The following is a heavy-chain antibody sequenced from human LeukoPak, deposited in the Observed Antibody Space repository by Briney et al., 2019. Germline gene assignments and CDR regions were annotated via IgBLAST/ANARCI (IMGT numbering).Heavy chain of an antibody. CDR3: ARAWYDYGDCGPFDY. CDR1: GFTFSSYE. CDR2: ISSSGSTI. Sequence: PGGSLRLSCAASGFTFSSYEMNWVRQAPGKGLEWVSYISSSGSTIYYADSVKGRFTISRDNAKNSLYLQMNSLRAEDTAVYYCARAWYDYGDCGPFDYWGQGTLVTVSS. J-gene: IGHJ4*02. D-gene: IGHD4-17*01. V-gene: IGHV3-48*03.